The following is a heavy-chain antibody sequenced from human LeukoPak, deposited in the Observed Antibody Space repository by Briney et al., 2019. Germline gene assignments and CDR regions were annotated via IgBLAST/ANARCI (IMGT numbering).Heavy chain of an antibody. V-gene: IGHV4-34*01. D-gene: IGHD3-10*01. Sequence: ASETLSLTCAVYGGSFSGYYWSWIRQPPGKGLEWIGEINHSGSTNYNPSLKSRVTISVDTSKNQFSLKLSSVTAADTAVYYCASRLANYYGSGSYRSWGQGTLVTVSS. CDR1: GGSFSGYY. CDR3: ASRLANYYGSGSYRS. J-gene: IGHJ4*02. CDR2: INHSGST.